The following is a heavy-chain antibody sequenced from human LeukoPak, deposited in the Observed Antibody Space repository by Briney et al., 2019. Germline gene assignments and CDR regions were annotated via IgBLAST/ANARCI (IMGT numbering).Heavy chain of an antibody. CDR1: GFTFSTYG. CDR2: ISYDGSKK. Sequence: GGSLRLSCAASGFTFSTYGMHWVRQAPGKGLEWVAVISYDGSKKYYVDSVKGRFTISRDNSKNTLYLQMNSLRAEDTAVYYCARQTGSGSYFGIDYWGQGTLVTVSS. V-gene: IGHV3-30*03. D-gene: IGHD1-26*01. J-gene: IGHJ4*02. CDR3: ARQTGSGSYFGIDY.